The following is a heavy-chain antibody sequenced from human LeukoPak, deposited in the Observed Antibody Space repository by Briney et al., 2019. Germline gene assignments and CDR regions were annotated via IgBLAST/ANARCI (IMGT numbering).Heavy chain of an antibody. D-gene: IGHD6-19*01. CDR2: IYYSGST. Sequence: PSETLSLTCTVSGGSISSSSDYWGWIRQPPGKGLEWIGSIYYSGSTYYNPSLKSRVTISVDTSKNQFSLKLSSVTAADTAVYYCARHGYSSGCHPVGYYFDYWGQGTLVTVSS. J-gene: IGHJ4*02. CDR1: GGSISSSSDY. CDR3: ARHGYSSGCHPVGYYFDY. V-gene: IGHV4-39*01.